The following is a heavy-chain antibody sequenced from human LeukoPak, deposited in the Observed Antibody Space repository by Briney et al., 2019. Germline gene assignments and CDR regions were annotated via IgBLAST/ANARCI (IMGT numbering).Heavy chain of an antibody. D-gene: IGHD2-15*01. J-gene: IGHJ4*02. V-gene: IGHV7-4-1*02. CDR2: IDTNTVNP. Sequence: EASVKVSCKASGYTFTSYAMNWVRQAPGQGLEWMGWIDTNTVNPTYAQGFTGRFVFSLDTSVSTAYLQISSLKAEDAAVYYCARDAVVVAATPLGFDYWGQGTLVTVSS. CDR1: GYTFTSYA. CDR3: ARDAVVVAATPLGFDY.